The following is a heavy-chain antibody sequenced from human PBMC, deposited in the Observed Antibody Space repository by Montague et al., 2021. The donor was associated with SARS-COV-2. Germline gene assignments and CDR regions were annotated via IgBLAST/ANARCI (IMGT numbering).Heavy chain of an antibody. D-gene: IGHD3-10*01. J-gene: IGHJ4*02. V-gene: IGHV4-59*01. Sequence: SETLSLTCTVSGGSISSYYWSWIRQPPGKGLEWIGYIYYSGSTNYNPSLKSRVTISVDTSKNRFSLKLSSVTAADTAVYYCAREPEFGDYFDYWGQGTLVTVSS. CDR3: AREPEFGDYFDY. CDR1: GGSISSYY. CDR2: IYYSGST.